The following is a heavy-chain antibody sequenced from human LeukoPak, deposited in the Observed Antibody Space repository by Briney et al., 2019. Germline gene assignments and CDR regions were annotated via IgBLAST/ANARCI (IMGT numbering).Heavy chain of an antibody. Sequence: GGSLRLSCAASGFTVSSNYMSWVRQAPGKGLEWVSVIYSGGSTYYADSVKGRFTISRDNSKNTLYPQMNSLRAEDTAVYYCARRVVVAAAPYYFDYWGQGTLVTVSS. CDR1: GFTVSSNY. CDR3: ARRVVVAAAPYYFDY. J-gene: IGHJ4*02. V-gene: IGHV3-53*01. D-gene: IGHD2-2*01. CDR2: IYSGGST.